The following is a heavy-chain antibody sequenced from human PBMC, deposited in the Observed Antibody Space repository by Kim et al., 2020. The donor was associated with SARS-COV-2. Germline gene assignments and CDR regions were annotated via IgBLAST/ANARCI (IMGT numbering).Heavy chain of an antibody. CDR2: ISAYNGNT. V-gene: IGHV1-18*01. CDR1: GYTFTSYG. Sequence: ASVKVSCKASGYTFTSYGISWVRQAPGQGLEWMGWISAYNGNTNYAQKLQGRVTMTTDTSTSTAYMELRSLRSDDTAVYYCASSFEWGATTDFDYWGQGTLVTVSS. J-gene: IGHJ4*02. D-gene: IGHD5-12*01. CDR3: ASSFEWGATTDFDY.